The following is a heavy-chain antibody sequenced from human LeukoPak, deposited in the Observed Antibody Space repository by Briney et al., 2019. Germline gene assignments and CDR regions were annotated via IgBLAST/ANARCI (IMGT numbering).Heavy chain of an antibody. CDR1: GYTFTGYY. V-gene: IGHV1-69*13. Sequence: SVKVSCKASGYTFTGYYMHWVRQAPGQGLEWMGGIIPIFGTANYAQKFQGRVTITADESTSTAYMELSSLRSEDTAVYYCPADYYDSSGPPGYWGQGTLVTVSS. D-gene: IGHD3-22*01. CDR2: IIPIFGTA. CDR3: PADYYDSSGPPGY. J-gene: IGHJ4*02.